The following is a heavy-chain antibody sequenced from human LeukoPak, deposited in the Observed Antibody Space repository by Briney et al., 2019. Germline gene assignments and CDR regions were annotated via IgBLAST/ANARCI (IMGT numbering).Heavy chain of an antibody. J-gene: IGHJ4*02. CDR1: GFTFSSYS. CDR2: ISSSSSYI. CDR3: ARDYDFCSGYPSFDY. D-gene: IGHD3-3*01. V-gene: IGHV3-21*01. Sequence: GGSLRLSCAASGFTFSSYSMNWVRQAPGKGLEWVSSISSSSSYIYYADSVKGRFTISRDNAKNSLHLQMNSLRAEDTAVYYCARDYDFCSGYPSFDYWGQGTLVTVSS.